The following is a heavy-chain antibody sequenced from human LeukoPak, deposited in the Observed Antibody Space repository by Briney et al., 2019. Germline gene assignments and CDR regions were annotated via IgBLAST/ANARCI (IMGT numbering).Heavy chain of an antibody. V-gene: IGHV4-30-4*01. Sequence: SETLSLTCTVSGGSISSGDYYWSWIRQPPGKGLEWIGYIYYSGSTYYNPSLKSRVTISVDTSKNQFSLKLSSVTAADTAVYYCARDLLNEGNHPDYWGQGTLVTVSS. CDR3: ARDLLNEGNHPDY. J-gene: IGHJ4*02. D-gene: IGHD4-23*01. CDR2: IYYSGST. CDR1: GGSISSGDYY.